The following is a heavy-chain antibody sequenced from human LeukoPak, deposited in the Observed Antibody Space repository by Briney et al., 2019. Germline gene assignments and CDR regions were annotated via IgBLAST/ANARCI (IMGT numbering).Heavy chain of an antibody. J-gene: IGHJ5*02. Sequence: SETLSLTCTVSGGSISSYYWSWIRQPPGKGLEWIGYIYYRWSTNYNPSLKSRVTISVDTSKNQFSLKLSSVTAADTAVYYCARSDFWAPGWFDPWGQGTLVTVSS. CDR2: IYYRWST. CDR3: ARSDFWAPGWFDP. CDR1: GGSISSYY. V-gene: IGHV4-59*08. D-gene: IGHD3-3*01.